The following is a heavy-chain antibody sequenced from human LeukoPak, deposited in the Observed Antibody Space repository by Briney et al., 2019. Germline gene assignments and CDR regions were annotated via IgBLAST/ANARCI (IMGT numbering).Heavy chain of an antibody. J-gene: IGHJ4*02. D-gene: IGHD3-10*01. CDR3: ATAPNYYGSGVSIDY. Sequence: PGKSLTLSCVVSGFNFDNFAMHWVRQPLGKGLEWVAVISHDGRTKYYADSMKGRITISRDNSKNTLYLQMNSLRAEDTAVYYCATAPNYYGSGVSIDYWGQGTLVTVSS. CDR2: ISHDGRTK. V-gene: IGHV3-30*14. CDR1: GFNFDNFA.